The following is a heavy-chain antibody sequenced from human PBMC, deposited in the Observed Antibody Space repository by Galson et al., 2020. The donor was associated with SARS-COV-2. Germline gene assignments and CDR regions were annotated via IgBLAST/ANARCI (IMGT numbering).Heavy chain of an antibody. CDR3: AKAGAGEYCSGDNCYYDY. Sequence: GGSLRLSCAASGFTFSNYGMSWVRQAPGKGLEWVSGISGGGTNIYYADSVKGRFTFSRDNSKNTLSLQMNRLRAEDTAIYYCAKAGAGEYCSGDNCYYDYWGQGTLVSVSS. CDR2: ISGGGTNI. V-gene: IGHV3-23*01. J-gene: IGHJ4*02. CDR1: GFTFSNYG. D-gene: IGHD2-15*01.